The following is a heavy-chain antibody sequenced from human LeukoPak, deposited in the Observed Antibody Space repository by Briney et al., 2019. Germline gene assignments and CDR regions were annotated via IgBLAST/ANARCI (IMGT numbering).Heavy chain of an antibody. V-gene: IGHV3-30*03. D-gene: IGHD6-13*01. J-gene: IGHJ4*02. CDR1: GFTFSNYG. Sequence: GGSLRLSCAASGFTFSNYGMHWVRQTPGKGLEWVTVIAHDGSAQYYTDSVKGRFTISRDNAKNSLYLQMNSLRAEDTAVYYCARSWYSSPLVDYWGQGTLVTVSS. CDR2: IAHDGSAQ. CDR3: ARSWYSSPLVDY.